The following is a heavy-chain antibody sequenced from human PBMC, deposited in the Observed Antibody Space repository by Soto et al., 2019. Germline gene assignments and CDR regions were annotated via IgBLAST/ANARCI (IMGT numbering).Heavy chain of an antibody. CDR2: ICPISSYI. D-gene: IGHD1-1*01. Sequence: EVQLVESGGGLVKPGGSLRLSCAASGFTFSSYSMNWVRQAPGKGLKWVSSICPISSYIYYADSLRGRFTISRDNARNSLYLQMNSLRADHTAVYFCARVSGRLERHSDLDYWGQGTLVTVSS. CDR3: ARVSGRLERHSDLDY. CDR1: GFTFSSYS. J-gene: IGHJ4*02. V-gene: IGHV3-21*01.